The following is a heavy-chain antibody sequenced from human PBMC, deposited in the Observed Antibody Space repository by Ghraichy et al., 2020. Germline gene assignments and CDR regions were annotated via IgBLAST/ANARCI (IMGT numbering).Heavy chain of an antibody. D-gene: IGHD3-16*01. CDR3: ARGDFWGRYGMDV. CDR2: IYYSGST. Sequence: SETLSLTCTVSGGSISSGNYYWSWIRQHPGKGLEWIGYIYYSGSTYYNPSLKSRVTISEDTSKNQFSLKLSSVTAADTAVYYCARGDFWGRYGMDVWGQGTTVTVSS. V-gene: IGHV4-31*03. CDR1: GGSISSGNYY. J-gene: IGHJ6*02.